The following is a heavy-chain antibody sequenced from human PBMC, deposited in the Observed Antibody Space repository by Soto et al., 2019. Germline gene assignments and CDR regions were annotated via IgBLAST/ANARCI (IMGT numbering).Heavy chain of an antibody. D-gene: IGHD6-6*01. CDR2: IYWDDDK. V-gene: IGHV2-5*02. CDR3: AQSYSSSSGYYYYGMDV. J-gene: IGHJ6*02. Sequence: QITLKESGPTLVKPTQTLTLTCTFSGFSLSTSGVGVGWIRQPPGKALEWLALIYWDDDKRYSPSLKSRLTNTKDTAKNQVVLTMTNMDPVDTATYYCAQSYSSSSGYYYYGMDVWGQGTTVTVSS. CDR1: GFSLSTSGVG.